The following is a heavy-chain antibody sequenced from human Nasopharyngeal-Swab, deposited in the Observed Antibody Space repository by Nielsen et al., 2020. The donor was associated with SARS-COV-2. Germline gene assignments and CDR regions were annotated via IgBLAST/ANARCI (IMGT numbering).Heavy chain of an antibody. CDR2: IYHSGST. CDR1: GASISSSNW. V-gene: IGHV4-4*02. D-gene: IGHD3-10*01. CDR3: ARHRAAHYYYFGMDV. Sequence: SETLSLTCAVSGASISSSNWWSCVRQPPGKGLEWIGAIYHSGSTNYNPSLKSRVTMSVDKSKNQFSLRLSSVTAADTAVYYCARHRAAHYYYFGMDVWGRGTTVTVSS. J-gene: IGHJ6*02.